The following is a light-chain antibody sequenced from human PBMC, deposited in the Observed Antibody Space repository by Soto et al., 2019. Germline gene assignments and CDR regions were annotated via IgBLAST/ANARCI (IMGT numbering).Light chain of an antibody. CDR2: GAS. Sequence: EIVLTQSPGTLSLSQGDRATLSCRASQSVSSSYLAWYQQKPGQAPRLLIYGASSRATGIPDRLSGSGSGTDFTLTISRLEPEDFAVYYCQQYGSSTWTFGQGTKVELK. V-gene: IGKV3-20*01. CDR3: QQYGSSTWT. J-gene: IGKJ1*01. CDR1: QSVSSSY.